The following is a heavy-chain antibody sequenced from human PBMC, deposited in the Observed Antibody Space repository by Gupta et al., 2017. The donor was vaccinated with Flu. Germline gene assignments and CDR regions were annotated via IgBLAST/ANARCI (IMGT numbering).Heavy chain of an antibody. J-gene: IGHJ6*02. V-gene: IGHV3-49*04. Sequence: ELQLVESGGGLVQPGRSLALSCTTSGFTFGDYPMSWVRQAPGRGLEWVGFITTTTYGGTTEYAASVRDRFTISRHDSKSIAYLQMNNLKTEDTAVYYCTRGPYCNTACYGLDVWGQGTTVTVSS. CDR3: TRGPYCNTACYGLDV. CDR1: GFTFGDYP. CDR2: ITTTTYGGTT. D-gene: IGHD2/OR15-2a*01.